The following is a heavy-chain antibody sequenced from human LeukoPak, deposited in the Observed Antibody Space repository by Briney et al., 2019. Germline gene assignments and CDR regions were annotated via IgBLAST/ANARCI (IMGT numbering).Heavy chain of an antibody. CDR3: ARIPTTQPLRYFDWLSQNWYFDL. CDR1: GYTFTSYG. D-gene: IGHD3-9*01. CDR2: IFGYNGNT. Sequence: ASVKVSCKASGYTFTSYGISWVRQAPGQGLEWMGWIFGYNGNTNYAQKFQGRVTMTTDTSTSTAYMELRSLRSDDTAVYYCARIPTTQPLRYFDWLSQNWYFDLWGRGTLVTVSS. J-gene: IGHJ2*01. V-gene: IGHV1-18*01.